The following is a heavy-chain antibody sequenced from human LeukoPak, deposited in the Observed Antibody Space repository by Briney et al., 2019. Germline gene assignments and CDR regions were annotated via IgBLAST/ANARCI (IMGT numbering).Heavy chain of an antibody. Sequence: SETLSLTCTVSGGSISSYYWSWVRQPPGKGLEWVGFIYYSASTTYTPSLKSRVTISVDTSKNHFSLKLSSVTAADTAVYYCASALEGPTANWFDPWGQGTLVTVSS. J-gene: IGHJ5*02. D-gene: IGHD2-21*02. CDR3: ASALEGPTANWFDP. V-gene: IGHV4-59*01. CDR2: IYYSAST. CDR1: GGSISSYY.